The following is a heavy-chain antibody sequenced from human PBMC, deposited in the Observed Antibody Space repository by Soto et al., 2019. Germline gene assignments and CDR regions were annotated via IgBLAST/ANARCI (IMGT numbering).Heavy chain of an antibody. V-gene: IGHV3-74*01. CDR3: GSVFEY. CDR2: ITHDGSGT. CDR1: GFIFTNYW. Sequence: GGSLRLSCAASGFIFTNYWLHWVRQVPGRGLVWVSGITHDGSGTKYADSVKGRFTISRDNAKNTVYLQMNSLRPEDTAVYYCGSVFEYWGRGTLVTVSS. J-gene: IGHJ4*01.